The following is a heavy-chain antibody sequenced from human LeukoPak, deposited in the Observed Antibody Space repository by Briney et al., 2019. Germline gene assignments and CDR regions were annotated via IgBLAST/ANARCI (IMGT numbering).Heavy chain of an antibody. D-gene: IGHD3-10*01. CDR2: INHSGST. J-gene: IGHJ5*02. Sequence: SETLSLTCAVYGESFSGYYWSWLRQPPGKGLEWLGEINHSGSTNYNPSLKSRVTISVDTSKNQFSLKLSSVTAADTAVYYCASLGSGSPWGQGTLVTVSS. CDR3: ASLGSGSP. V-gene: IGHV4-34*01. CDR1: GESFSGYY.